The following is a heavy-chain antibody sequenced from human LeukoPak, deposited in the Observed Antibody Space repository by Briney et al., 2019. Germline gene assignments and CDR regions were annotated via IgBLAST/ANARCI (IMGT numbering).Heavy chain of an antibody. CDR1: GGTFSSYA. J-gene: IGHJ4*02. D-gene: IGHD6-19*01. Sequence: SVKVSCKASGGTFSSYAISWVRQAPGQGLEWMGRIIPIFGSANYAQKFQGRVTITTDESTSTAYMELSSLRSEDTAVYYCARDHALAVAGTQGTWGQGTLVTVSS. CDR3: ARDHALAVAGTQGT. V-gene: IGHV1-69*05. CDR2: IIPIFGSA.